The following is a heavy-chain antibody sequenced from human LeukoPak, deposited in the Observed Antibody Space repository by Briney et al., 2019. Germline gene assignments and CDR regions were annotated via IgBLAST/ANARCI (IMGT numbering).Heavy chain of an antibody. CDR1: GFSFSNYA. J-gene: IGHJ3*02. CDR2: VSNDGSKE. Sequence: GRSLRLSCAASGFSFSNYAMHWVRQAPGKGLEWVAVVSNDGSKEYYADSGKGRLTISRDNSKNTVYPQMNSLRGEDTAVYYCARGRAFGVTIMDAFDIWGQGTMVTVSS. V-gene: IGHV3-30-3*01. CDR3: ARGRAFGVTIMDAFDI. D-gene: IGHD3-3*01.